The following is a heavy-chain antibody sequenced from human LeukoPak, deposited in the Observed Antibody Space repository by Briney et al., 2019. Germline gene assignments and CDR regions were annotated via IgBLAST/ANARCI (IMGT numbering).Heavy chain of an antibody. CDR2: ISYDGTNT. CDR1: GFNFNNYG. V-gene: IGHV3-30*18. D-gene: IGHD1-26*01. CDR3: AKDLRGGSYPTLYFDY. Sequence: GGSLRLSCAASGFNFNNYGMHWVRQAPGKGLEWVALISYDGTNTYYADSVKGRFTNSRDNSKNTLYLQMNSLRAEDTAAYYCAKDLRGGSYPTLYFDYWGQATLVTVSS. J-gene: IGHJ4*02.